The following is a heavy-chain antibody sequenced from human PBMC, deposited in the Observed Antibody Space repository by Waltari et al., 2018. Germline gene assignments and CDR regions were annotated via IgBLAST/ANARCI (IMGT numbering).Heavy chain of an antibody. J-gene: IGHJ4*02. CDR1: GLPRRGYE. V-gene: IGHV3-48*03. CDR3: ARGIAADGGGGY. Sequence: EVHLVESGGGLVQPGGSLRLSCPASGLPRRGYEMNWVRQAPGKGLEWISYISSTGDTIYYADSVKGRFTISRDNAKNTLYLQMKRLRADDTALYYCARGIAADGGGGYWGQGILVTVSS. CDR2: ISSTGDTI. D-gene: IGHD6-13*01.